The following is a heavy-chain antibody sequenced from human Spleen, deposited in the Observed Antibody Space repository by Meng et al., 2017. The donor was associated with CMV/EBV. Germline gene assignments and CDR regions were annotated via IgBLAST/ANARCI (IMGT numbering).Heavy chain of an antibody. Sequence: SETLSLTCTVSGGSISRSSYYWGWIRQPPGKGLEWIGSIYYSGSTYYNPSLKSRVTISVDTSKNQFSLRLSSVTAADTAVYYCARALRGYSYGYDYWGQGTLVTVSS. J-gene: IGHJ4*02. D-gene: IGHD5-18*01. V-gene: IGHV4-39*07. CDR3: ARALRGYSYGYDY. CDR2: IYYSGST. CDR1: GGSISRSSYY.